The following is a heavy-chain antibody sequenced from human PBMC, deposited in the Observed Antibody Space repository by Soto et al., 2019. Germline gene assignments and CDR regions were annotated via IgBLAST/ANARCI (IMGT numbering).Heavy chain of an antibody. CDR3: ATQIGPVY. D-gene: IGHD3-22*01. CDR1: GYTFTSYY. J-gene: IGHJ4*02. V-gene: IGHV1-46*01. CDR2: INPNGGRT. Sequence: QVQLVQSGAEVKKPGASVNFSCKTSGYTFTSYYLHWVRQAPGQGLEWMGLINPNGGRTTSAQNFQGRVTMTRDTSANTVYMELGSLRSDDTAVYYCATQIGPVYWGQGTLVTVSS.